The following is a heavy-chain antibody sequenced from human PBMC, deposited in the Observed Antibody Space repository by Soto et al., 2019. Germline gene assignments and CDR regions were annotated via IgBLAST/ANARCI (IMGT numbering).Heavy chain of an antibody. D-gene: IGHD1-26*01. CDR1: GGTFSSYT. Sequence: QVQLVQSGAEVNKPGSSVKVSCKASGGTFSSYTISWVRQAPGQGLEWMGRIIPILGIANYAQQFQGIVTITEDKSTRTAYMELSSLCSEDPAVYYCARVLLNWFDPWGQGPLVTVSS. J-gene: IGHJ5*02. V-gene: IGHV1-69*02. CDR3: ARVLLNWFDP. CDR2: IIPILGIA.